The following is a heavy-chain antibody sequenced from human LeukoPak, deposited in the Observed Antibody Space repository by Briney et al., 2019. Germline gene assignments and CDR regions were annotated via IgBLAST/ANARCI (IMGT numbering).Heavy chain of an antibody. Sequence: SETLSLTCTVSGGSISSYYWSWIRQPPGKGLEWIGYIYYSGSTNYNPSLKSRVTISVDTSKNQFSLKLSSVTAADTAVYYCARGVGYSGSYLGSLNWSDPWGQGTLVTVSS. CDR2: IYYSGST. CDR3: ARGVGYSGSYLGSLNWSDP. D-gene: IGHD1-26*01. V-gene: IGHV4-59*01. J-gene: IGHJ5*02. CDR1: GGSISSYY.